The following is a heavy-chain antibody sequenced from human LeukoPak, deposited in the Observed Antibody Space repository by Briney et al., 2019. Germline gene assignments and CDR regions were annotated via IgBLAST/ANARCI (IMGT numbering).Heavy chain of an antibody. CDR3: ARILGYSYGQADS. J-gene: IGHJ4*02. CDR1: GYSISSGYY. D-gene: IGHD5-18*01. V-gene: IGHV4-38-2*02. CDR2: IYHSGSS. Sequence: SETLSLTCTVSGYSISSGYYWGWIRQPPGKGLEWIGSIYHSGSSYYNPSLKSRVTISVDTSKNHFSLRLSSVTAADTAVYYCARILGYSYGQADSWGQGTLVTVSS.